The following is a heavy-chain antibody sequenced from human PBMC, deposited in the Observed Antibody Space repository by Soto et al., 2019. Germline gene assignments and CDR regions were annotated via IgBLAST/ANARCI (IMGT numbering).Heavy chain of an antibody. J-gene: IGHJ4*02. CDR1: GFTFINNG. CDR3: ARDDVYDDNGLEE. D-gene: IGHD4-17*01. Sequence: QLQLVESGGGVTRPGRPLRLSVARPGFTFINNGSHGAPRAQGRALEWVAVIGRDGINTFYTNSVKGRFTISRDNSDNTLYLQMNSLRVEDTAVYYCARDDVYDDNGLEEWGQGTLVTVSS. V-gene: IGHV3-33*01. CDR2: IGRDGINT.